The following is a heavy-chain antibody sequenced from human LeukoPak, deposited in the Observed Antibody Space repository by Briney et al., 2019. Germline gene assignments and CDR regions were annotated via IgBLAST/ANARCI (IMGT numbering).Heavy chain of an antibody. Sequence: GGSLRLSCAASGFTFSSYAMSWVRQAPGKGLEWVSTISNSGGTTYYADSVKGRFTISRDDSENTLYLQVNSLRAEDTAVYYCAHTPAGIWFGELYFDYWGQGTLVTVSS. V-gene: IGHV3-23*01. CDR1: GFTFSSYA. CDR3: AHTPAGIWFGELYFDY. J-gene: IGHJ4*02. D-gene: IGHD3-10*01. CDR2: ISNSGGTT.